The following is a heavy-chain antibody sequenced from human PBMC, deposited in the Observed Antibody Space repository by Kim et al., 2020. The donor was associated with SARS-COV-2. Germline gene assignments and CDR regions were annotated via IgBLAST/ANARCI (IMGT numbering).Heavy chain of an antibody. J-gene: IGHJ4*02. CDR2: INHSGST. Sequence: SETLSLTCAVYGGSFSGYYWSWIRQPPGKGLEWIGEINHSGSTNYNPSLKSRVTISVDTSKNQFSLKLSSVTAADTAVYYCARAQYYDILWVLENWGQGTLVTVSS. V-gene: IGHV4-34*01. D-gene: IGHD3-9*01. CDR1: GGSFSGYY. CDR3: ARAQYYDILWVLEN.